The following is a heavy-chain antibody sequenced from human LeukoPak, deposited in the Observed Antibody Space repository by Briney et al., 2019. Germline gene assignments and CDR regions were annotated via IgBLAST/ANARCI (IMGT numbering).Heavy chain of an antibody. D-gene: IGHD3-22*01. Sequence: PSETLSLTCTVSGGSISSNYWSWIRQPPGKGLEWIGYIYYSGSTNYNPSLKSRVTISVDTSKNQFSLKLSSVTAADTAVYYCARGQNYYDGSGYLVWYFDLWGRGTLVTVSS. V-gene: IGHV4-59*01. CDR2: IYYSGST. J-gene: IGHJ2*01. CDR3: ARGQNYYDGSGYLVWYFDL. CDR1: GGSISSNY.